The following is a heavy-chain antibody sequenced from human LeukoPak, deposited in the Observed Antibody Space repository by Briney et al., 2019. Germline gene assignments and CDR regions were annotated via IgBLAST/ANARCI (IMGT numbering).Heavy chain of an antibody. J-gene: IGHJ4*02. CDR3: AKWGHCSSTSCLVY. V-gene: IGHV3-23*01. CDR2: ISGSGGST. D-gene: IGHD2-2*01. CDR1: GFTFSSFG. Sequence: GGSLRLSCAASGFTFSSFGMSWVRQAPGKGLEWVSDISGSGGSTYYADSVKGRFTISRDNSKNTLYLQMNSRRAEDTAVYYCAKWGHCSSTSCLVYWGQGTLVTVSS.